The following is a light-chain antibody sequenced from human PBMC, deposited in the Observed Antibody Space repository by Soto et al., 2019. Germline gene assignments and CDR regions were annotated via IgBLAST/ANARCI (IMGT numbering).Light chain of an antibody. J-gene: IGLJ3*02. Sequence: QSALTQPASVYGSPGQSITISCTGTSRDVGGYNYVSWYQQHPGKAPKLMIYEVSNRPSGVSNRFSGSKSANTASLTISGLQAEDEADYYCSSYTSSNTPVFGGGTQLTVL. CDR2: EVS. V-gene: IGLV2-14*01. CDR3: SSYTSSNTPV. CDR1: SRDVGGYNY.